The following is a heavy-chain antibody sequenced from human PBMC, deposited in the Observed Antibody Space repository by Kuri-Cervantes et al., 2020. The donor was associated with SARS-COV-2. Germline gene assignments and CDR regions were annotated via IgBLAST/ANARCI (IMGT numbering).Heavy chain of an antibody. Sequence: ASVKVSCKASGYTFTSYAMHWVRQAPGQRLEWMGWINAGNGNTKYSQKFQGRVTITRDTSASTAYMELSSLRSEDTAVYYCARDPMVRGAIGTGFDYWGQGTLVTVSS. D-gene: IGHD3-10*01. CDR1: GYTFTSYA. CDR3: ARDPMVRGAIGTGFDY. CDR2: INAGNGNT. J-gene: IGHJ4*02. V-gene: IGHV1-3*01.